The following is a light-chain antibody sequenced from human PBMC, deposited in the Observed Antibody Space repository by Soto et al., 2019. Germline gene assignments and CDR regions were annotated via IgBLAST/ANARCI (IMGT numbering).Light chain of an antibody. Sequence: EIVLTQSPGTLSLSPGERATLSCRASQSVSSSYLAWYQQKPGQAPRLLIYGASSRATGIPDRFSGSGSGTEFTLTINSLQPEDFVIYYCQQYNNWPPMSTFGQGTKLEMK. CDR2: GAS. CDR1: QSVSSSY. CDR3: QQYNNWPPMST. V-gene: IGKV3-20*01. J-gene: IGKJ2*01.